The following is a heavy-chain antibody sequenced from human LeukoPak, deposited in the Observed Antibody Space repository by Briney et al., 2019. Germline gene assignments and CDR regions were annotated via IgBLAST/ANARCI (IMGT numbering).Heavy chain of an antibody. Sequence: VASVKVPCKASGYTFTNYDINWVRQAAGQGLEWLGWMNPNNGNAGYAQKFQGRVTMTRSTSISTAYMELSSLTSEDTAVYYCARALSGCVFCFDYWGQGTMVTVSS. CDR2: MNPNNGNA. CDR1: GYTFTNYD. J-gene: IGHJ4*02. V-gene: IGHV1-8*01. D-gene: IGHD6-19*01. CDR3: ARALSGCVFCFDY.